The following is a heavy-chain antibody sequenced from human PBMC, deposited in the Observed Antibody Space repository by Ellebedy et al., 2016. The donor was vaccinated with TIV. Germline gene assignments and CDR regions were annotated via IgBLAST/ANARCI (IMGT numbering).Heavy chain of an antibody. D-gene: IGHD6-6*01. Sequence: SGPTLVXPTQTLTLTCTFSGFSLSTSGMCVSWIRQPPGKALEWLALIDWDDDKYYSTSLKTRLTISKDTSKNQVVLTMTNMDPVDTATYYCARMTHSSSGPGEKQADTYNWFDPWGQGTLVTVSS. J-gene: IGHJ5*02. V-gene: IGHV2-70*01. CDR3: ARMTHSSSGPGEKQADTYNWFDP. CDR1: GFSLSTSGMC. CDR2: IDWDDDK.